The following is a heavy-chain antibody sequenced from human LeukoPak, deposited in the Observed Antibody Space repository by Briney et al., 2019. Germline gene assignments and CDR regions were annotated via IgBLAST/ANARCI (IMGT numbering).Heavy chain of an antibody. CDR1: GYTFTSYG. V-gene: IGHV1-18*01. CDR2: ISAYNSNT. CDR3: ARFVMAKDAFDI. D-gene: IGHD2-21*01. J-gene: IGHJ3*02. Sequence: ASVKVSCKASGYTFTSYGISWVRQAPGQGLEWMGWISAYNSNTNYAQKLQGRVTMTTDTSTSTAYMELRSLRSDDTAVYYCARFVMAKDAFDIWGQGTMVTVSS.